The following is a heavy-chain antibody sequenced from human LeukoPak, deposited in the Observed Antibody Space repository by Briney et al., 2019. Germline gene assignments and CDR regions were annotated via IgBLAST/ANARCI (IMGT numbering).Heavy chain of an antibody. CDR2: INTNTGNP. CDR1: GYTFTSYA. Sequence: ASVKVSCKASGYTFTSYAMNWVRQAPGQGLEWMGWINTNTGNPTYAQGFTGRFVFSLDTSVSTAYLQISSLKAEDTAVYYCAREPLWFGERGYFDYWGQGTLVTVSS. CDR3: AREPLWFGERGYFDY. D-gene: IGHD3-10*01. V-gene: IGHV7-4-1*02. J-gene: IGHJ4*02.